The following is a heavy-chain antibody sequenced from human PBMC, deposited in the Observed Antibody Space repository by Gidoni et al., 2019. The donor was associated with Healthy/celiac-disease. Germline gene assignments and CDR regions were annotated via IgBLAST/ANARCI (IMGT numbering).Heavy chain of an antibody. CDR3: TTGLGSGNY. CDR1: GSIFSNAW. V-gene: IGHV3-15*01. J-gene: IGHJ4*02. CDR2: IKSKTDGGTT. Sequence: EVQLVESGGGLVKPGGSLGLYFEASGSIFSNAWMSWVRQAPVKGLEWVGRIKSKTDGGTTDYAAPVKGRFTISRDASKNTLYLQMNSLKTEDTAVYYCTTGLGSGNYWGQGTLVTVSS. D-gene: IGHD2-21*01.